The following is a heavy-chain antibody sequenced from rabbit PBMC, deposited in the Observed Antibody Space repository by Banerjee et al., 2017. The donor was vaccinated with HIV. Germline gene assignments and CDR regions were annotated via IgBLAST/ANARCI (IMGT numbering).Heavy chain of an antibody. CDR1: GFDFTNYY. J-gene: IGHJ3*01. CDR2: IYAAKGST. V-gene: IGHV1S7*01. CDR3: ARAIVPWLGLTRLDL. D-gene: IGHD4-1*01. Sequence: QVTETGGGLVKPGGSLTLSCKASGFDFTNYYITWVRQAPGKGLEWIGIIYAAKGSTVYASWVNGRFTISSDNAQSTVDLKMTSLTAADTATYFCARAIVPWLGLTRLDLWGPGTLVTVS.